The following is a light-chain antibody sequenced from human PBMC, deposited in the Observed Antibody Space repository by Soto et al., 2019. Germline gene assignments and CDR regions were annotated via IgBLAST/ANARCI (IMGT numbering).Light chain of an antibody. CDR2: DVT. J-gene: IGLJ1*01. CDR1: NSDVGGYSY. CDR3: CSYAGMYTDV. Sequence: QSALTQPRSVSGSPGQSVTISCTGTNSDVGGYSYVSWYQQHPGKAPKLMIYDVTKRPSGVPDRFSGSKSGNTASLTISGLQAEDEADYYCCSYAGMYTDVFGLGTKLTVL. V-gene: IGLV2-11*01.